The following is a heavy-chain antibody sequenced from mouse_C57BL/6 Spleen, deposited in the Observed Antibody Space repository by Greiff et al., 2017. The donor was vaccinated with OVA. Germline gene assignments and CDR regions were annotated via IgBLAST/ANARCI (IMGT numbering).Heavy chain of an antibody. CDR1: GYTFTSYG. Sequence: QVQLQQSGAELARPGASVKLSCKASGYTFTSYGISWVKQRTGQGLEWIGEIYPRSGNTYYNEKLKGKATLTADKSSSTAYMELRSLTSEDSAVYFCARSGYGSSYGYAMDYWGQGTSVTVSS. D-gene: IGHD1-1*01. V-gene: IGHV1-81*01. J-gene: IGHJ4*01. CDR3: ARSGYGSSYGYAMDY. CDR2: IYPRSGNT.